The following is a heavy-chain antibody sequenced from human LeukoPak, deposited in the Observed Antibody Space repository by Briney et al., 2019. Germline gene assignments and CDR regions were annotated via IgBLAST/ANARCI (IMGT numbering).Heavy chain of an antibody. V-gene: IGHV4-34*01. Sequence: SETLSLTCALYGGSFSGYYWSWIREPPGKGLEWMGEINHSGSTNYTPSLKSRVAISVDTSKNQFSPKLSSVTAADTAVYYCAREAGGLCSSTSCYTRGSYNWFDPWGQGTLVTVSS. D-gene: IGHD2-2*02. CDR1: GGSFSGYY. CDR3: AREAGGLCSSTSCYTRGSYNWFDP. CDR2: INHSGST. J-gene: IGHJ5*02.